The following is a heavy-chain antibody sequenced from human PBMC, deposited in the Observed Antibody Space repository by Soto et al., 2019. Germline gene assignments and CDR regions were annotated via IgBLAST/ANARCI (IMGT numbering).Heavy chain of an antibody. V-gene: IGHV4-39*01. Sequence: QLQLQESGPGLVKPSETLSLTCTVSGGSISSSSYYWGWIRQPPGKGLEWIGSIYYSGSTYCNPCLNSRVTISVDTSKSQFSLKLSSVTAADTAVYYCARYYSSGWSKVDYWGQGTLVTVSS. D-gene: IGHD6-19*01. CDR3: ARYYSSGWSKVDY. CDR1: GGSISSSSYY. CDR2: IYYSGST. J-gene: IGHJ4*02.